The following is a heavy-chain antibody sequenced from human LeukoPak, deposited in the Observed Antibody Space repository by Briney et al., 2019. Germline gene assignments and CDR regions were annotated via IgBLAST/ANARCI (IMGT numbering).Heavy chain of an antibody. CDR2: ISWNSGSI. Sequence: PGGSLRLPCAASGFTFDDYAMHWVRQAPGKGLEWVSGISWNSGSIGYADSVKGRFTISRDNAKNSLYLQMNSLRAEDTALYYCAKAVDWLSSLGWFDPWGQGTLVTVSS. CDR3: AKAVDWLSSLGWFDP. CDR1: GFTFDDYA. D-gene: IGHD3-9*01. J-gene: IGHJ5*02. V-gene: IGHV3-9*01.